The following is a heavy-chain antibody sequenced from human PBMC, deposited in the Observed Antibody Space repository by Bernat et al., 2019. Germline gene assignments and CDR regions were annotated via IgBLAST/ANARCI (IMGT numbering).Heavy chain of an antibody. CDR3: ARGDVGITMFGADY. CDR2: INHSGST. J-gene: IGHJ4*02. Sequence: QVQLQQWGAGLLKPSETLSLTCAVYGGSFSGYYWSWIRQPPGKGLEWIGEINHSGSTNYNPSLKSRVTISVDTSKNQFSLKLSSVTAADTAVYYCARGDVGITMFGADYWGQGTLVTVAS. D-gene: IGHD3-3*01. CDR1: GGSFSGYY. V-gene: IGHV4-34*01.